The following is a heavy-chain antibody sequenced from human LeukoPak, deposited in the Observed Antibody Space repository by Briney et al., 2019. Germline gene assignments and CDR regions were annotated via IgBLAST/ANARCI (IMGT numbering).Heavy chain of an antibody. CDR2: IRYDGSYK. J-gene: IGHJ3*02. D-gene: IGHD3-3*01. CDR1: GFTFSSYG. V-gene: IGHV3-30*02. CDR3: AKERTYYDFWSGYRPGGAFDI. Sequence: PGGSLRLSCAASGFTFSSYGMHWVRQAPGKGLEWVAFIRYDGSYKYYAGSVKGRFTISRDNSKNTLYLQMNSLRAEDTAVYYCAKERTYYDFWSGYRPGGAFDIWGQGTMVTVSS.